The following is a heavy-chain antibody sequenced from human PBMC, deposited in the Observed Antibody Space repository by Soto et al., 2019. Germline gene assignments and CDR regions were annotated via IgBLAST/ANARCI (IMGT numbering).Heavy chain of an antibody. V-gene: IGHV4-59*01. CDR3: ARNPKTSAAEVEIPFDF. CDR2: MFSRGSA. J-gene: IGHJ4*02. Sequence: SETLSLTCTVSGDSIGSYHWSWVRQPPGKGLEWIGFMFSRGSANYNPSLKSRVTISVDTSKSQFSLKLTSVTAADTAIYYCARNPKTSAAEVEIPFDFWGKGTLVTVSS. CDR1: GDSIGSYH.